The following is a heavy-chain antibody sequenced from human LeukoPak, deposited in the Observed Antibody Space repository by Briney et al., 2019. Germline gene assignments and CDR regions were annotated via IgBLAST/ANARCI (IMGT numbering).Heavy chain of an antibody. D-gene: IGHD3-3*01. V-gene: IGHV3-21*01. CDR1: GFTFSSNS. J-gene: IGHJ4*02. CDR2: ISSSSSYI. Sequence: GGSLRLSCAASGFTFSSNSMNWVRQAPGKGLEWVSSISSSSSYIYYADSVKGRFTISRDNAKNSLYLQMNSLRAEDTAVYYCARVSRFLEWLFFDYWGQGTLVTVSS. CDR3: ARVSRFLEWLFFDY.